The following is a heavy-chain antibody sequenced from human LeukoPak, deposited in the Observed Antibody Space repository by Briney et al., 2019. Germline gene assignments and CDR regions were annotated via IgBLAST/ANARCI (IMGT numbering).Heavy chain of an antibody. Sequence: GGSLRLSCAASGLIFSGAWMNWVRQCPGKGLEWVGLIRSRNEGETTAYAATVRGRFIISRDDTRKKIYLQMNSLKTQDTAVYYCNTDINTISDNVYWGQGTLVTVSS. V-gene: IGHV3-15*01. CDR1: GLIFSGAW. J-gene: IGHJ4*02. CDR3: NTDINTISDNVY. CDR2: IRSRNEGETT. D-gene: IGHD5-24*01.